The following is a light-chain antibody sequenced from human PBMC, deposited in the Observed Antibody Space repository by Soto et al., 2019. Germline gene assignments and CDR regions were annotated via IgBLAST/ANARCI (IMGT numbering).Light chain of an antibody. CDR3: QQYTYWPWT. J-gene: IGKJ1*01. CDR2: GAS. CDR1: QSVASN. V-gene: IGKV3D-15*01. Sequence: EIVMTQSPATLSVSPGERATLSCRASQSVASNLAWYQQKPGQGPRLLIYGASTRATGIPARFSGSGSGTDFNLTISSLQSADFAVYYCQQYTYWPWTFGQGTKMEVK.